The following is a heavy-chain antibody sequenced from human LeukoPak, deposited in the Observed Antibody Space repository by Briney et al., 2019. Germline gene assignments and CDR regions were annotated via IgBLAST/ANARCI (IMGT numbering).Heavy chain of an antibody. J-gene: IGHJ4*02. CDR1: AGFVSNSNYY. D-gene: IGHD2-21*02. CDR2: IYYSGST. Sequence: SETLSLTCTVSAGFVSNSNYYWGWIRQPPGKGLEWIGSIYYSGSTYYNPSLESRVTISVDTSKNQFSLKLSSVTAADTAVYYCARDWGVVVTAADWGQGTLVTVSS. CDR3: ARDWGVVVTAAD. V-gene: IGHV4-39*07.